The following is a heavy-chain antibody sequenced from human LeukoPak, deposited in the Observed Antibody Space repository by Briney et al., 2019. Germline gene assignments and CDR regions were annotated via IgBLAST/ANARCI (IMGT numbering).Heavy chain of an antibody. CDR3: ARDVSHCTDGVCSGS. V-gene: IGHV3-48*04. J-gene: IGHJ5*02. Sequence: PGGSLRLSCVASGFTFSAYSMNWVRQAPGKGLEWVSYISTSSVNIYYADSVKGRFTISRDNAKNSLYLQMNSLRAEDTDVYYCARDVSHCTDGVCSGSWGQGTLVTVSS. CDR1: GFTFSAYS. D-gene: IGHD2-8*01. CDR2: ISTSSVNI.